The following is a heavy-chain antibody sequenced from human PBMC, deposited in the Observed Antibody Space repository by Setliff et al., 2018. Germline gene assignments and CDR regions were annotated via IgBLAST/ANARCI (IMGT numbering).Heavy chain of an antibody. CDR1: GGSFSGYY. D-gene: IGHD3-3*01. J-gene: IGHJ4*02. CDR3: ARRYNFWSGYFDY. V-gene: IGHV4-34*01. CDR2: INHSGST. Sequence: LSLTCAVYGGSFSGYYWSWIRQPPGKGLEWIGEINHSGSTNYNPSLKSRVAISVDTSKNQFSLKLSSVTAADTAVYYCARRYNFWSGYFDYWGQGTLVTVS.